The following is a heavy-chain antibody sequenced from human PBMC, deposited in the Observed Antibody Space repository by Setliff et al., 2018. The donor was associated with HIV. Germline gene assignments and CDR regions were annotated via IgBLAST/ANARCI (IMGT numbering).Heavy chain of an antibody. CDR1: GGSISSSSYY. J-gene: IGHJ4*02. D-gene: IGHD3-3*01. CDR3: ARDVMEWFGSYFDH. CDR2: FYYSGNT. V-gene: IGHV4-39*07. Sequence: PSETLSLTCTVSGGSISSSSYYWGWIRQPPGKGLEWIGSFYYSGNTYYNPSLKSRVTISVDVSKNQFSLMLDSVTAADAALYFCARDVMEWFGSYFDHWGQGALVTVSS.